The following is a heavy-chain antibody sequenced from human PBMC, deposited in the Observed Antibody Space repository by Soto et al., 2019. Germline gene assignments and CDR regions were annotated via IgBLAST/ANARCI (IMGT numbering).Heavy chain of an antibody. CDR3: AREGYYYDSSGSLDY. CDR2: INPSGGST. Sequence: GASVKVSCKASGYTFTSYYMHWVRQAPGQGLEWMGIINPSGGSTSYAQKFKGRVTMTRDTSTSTVYMELSSLRSEDTAVYYCAREGYYYDSSGSLDYWGQGTLVTVSS. D-gene: IGHD3-22*01. V-gene: IGHV1-46*01. CDR1: GYTFTSYY. J-gene: IGHJ4*02.